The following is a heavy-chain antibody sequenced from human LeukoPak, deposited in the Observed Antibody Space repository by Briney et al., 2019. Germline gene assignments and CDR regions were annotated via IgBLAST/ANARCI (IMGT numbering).Heavy chain of an antibody. Sequence: SVKVSCKASGGTFSNYAISWVRQAPGQGLEWMGGIIHVFGTATYAQKFQGRVTITADESTSTAYMELSSLRSEDTAVYYCARGEVPPHYFDYWGQGTLVTVSS. CDR3: ARGEVPPHYFDY. CDR1: GGTFSNYA. CDR2: IIHVFGTA. J-gene: IGHJ4*02. V-gene: IGHV1-69*13.